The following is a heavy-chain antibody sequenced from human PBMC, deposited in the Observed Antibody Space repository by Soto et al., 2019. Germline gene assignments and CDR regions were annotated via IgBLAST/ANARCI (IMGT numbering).Heavy chain of an antibody. Sequence: QLQLQESGSGLVKPSQTLSLTCAVSGGSISSGGYSWSWIRQPPGKGLEWIGYIYHSGSTYYNPSLKSRVTLSVDRSKNPFSLKLSSVTAGDTAVYYCAAGGGLPRYYWGQGTLVTVSS. D-gene: IGHD5-12*01. J-gene: IGHJ4*02. CDR3: AAGGGLPRYY. CDR2: IYHSGST. CDR1: GGSISSGGYS. V-gene: IGHV4-30-2*01.